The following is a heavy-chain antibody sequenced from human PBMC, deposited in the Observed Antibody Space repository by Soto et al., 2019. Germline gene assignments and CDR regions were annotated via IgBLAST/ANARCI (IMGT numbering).Heavy chain of an antibody. J-gene: IGHJ4*02. V-gene: IGHV1-69*02. CDR3: ARGLGIVQTDGFDY. CDR1: GGTFSSYT. CDR2: TIPILGIA. D-gene: IGHD2-8*01. Sequence: SVKVSCKASGGTFSSYTISWVRQAPGQGLEWMGRTIPILGIANYAQKFQGRVTITADKSTSTAYMELSSLRSEDTAVYYCARGLGIVQTDGFDYWGQGTLVTVSS.